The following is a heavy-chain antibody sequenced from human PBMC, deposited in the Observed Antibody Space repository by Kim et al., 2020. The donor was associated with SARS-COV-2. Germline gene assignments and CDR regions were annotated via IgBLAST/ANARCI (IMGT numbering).Heavy chain of an antibody. J-gene: IGHJ4*02. Sequence: GGSLRLSCAASGFTFSSYGMHWVRQAPGKGLEWVAVISNDGSNKYYADSVKGRFTISRDNSKNTLYLQMNSLRAEDTAVYYCAKAGYSSSTWYFDYWGQGTLVTVSS. CDR2: ISNDGSNK. D-gene: IGHD6-13*01. V-gene: IGHV3-30*18. CDR3: AKAGYSSSTWYFDY. CDR1: GFTFSSYG.